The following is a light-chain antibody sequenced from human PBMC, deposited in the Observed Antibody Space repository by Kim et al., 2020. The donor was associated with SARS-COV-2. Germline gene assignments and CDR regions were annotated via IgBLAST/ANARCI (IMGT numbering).Light chain of an antibody. J-gene: IGLJ1*01. Sequence: GQTVRITCQGDSLRSYYASWYQQKPGQAPVLVIYGKNNRPSGIPDRFSGSSSGNTASLTITGAQAEDEADYYCNSRDSSGNHLRVFGTGTKVT. CDR2: GKN. V-gene: IGLV3-19*01. CDR3: NSRDSSGNHLRV. CDR1: SLRSYY.